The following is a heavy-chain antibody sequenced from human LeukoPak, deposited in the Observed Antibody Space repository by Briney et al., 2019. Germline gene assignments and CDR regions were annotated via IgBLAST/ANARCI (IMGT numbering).Heavy chain of an antibody. J-gene: IGHJ4*02. CDR3: ARDLSHRYNYDSRGYYILFDH. CDR2: ISAYNGNT. Sequence: ASVKVSCKASGYTFTSYGISWVRQAPGQGLEWMGWISAYNGNTNYAQKLQGRVTMTTDASTTTAYMELRSLRSDDTAVYYCARDLSHRYNYDSRGYYILFDHWGQGTLVTVSS. CDR1: GYTFTSYG. V-gene: IGHV1-18*01. D-gene: IGHD3-22*01.